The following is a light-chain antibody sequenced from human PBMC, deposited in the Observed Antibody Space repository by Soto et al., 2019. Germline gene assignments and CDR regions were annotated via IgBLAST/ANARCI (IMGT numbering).Light chain of an antibody. J-gene: IGKJ1*01. V-gene: IGKV3-20*01. CDR1: QSVTSY. CDR2: ATS. Sequence: EIVFTQSPTTLSLSPGERATLSCRASQSVTSYLAWYQQKPGQAPRLLIFATSRRATDIPDRFSGSGSGTDFTLAIRRLEPEDFAVYYCPQFGYSPRTFGQGTKVDI. CDR3: PQFGYSPRT.